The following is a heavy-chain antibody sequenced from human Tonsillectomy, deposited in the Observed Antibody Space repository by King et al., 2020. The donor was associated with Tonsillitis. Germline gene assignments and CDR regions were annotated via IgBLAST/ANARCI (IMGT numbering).Heavy chain of an antibody. CDR1: GFTFSSYG. CDR2: IRNDGSNK. J-gene: IGHJ4*02. CDR3: AEEENTITTRRFDY. V-gene: IGHV3-30*02. D-gene: IGHD1-1*01. Sequence: VQLVESGGGVVQPGGSLRLSCAASGFTFSSYGMHWVRQAPGKGLEWVAFIRNDGSNKYYADSVKGRFTISRDNYKNTLYLQMNSLRAEATAVYYCAEEENTITTRRFDYWGQGTLVTVSS.